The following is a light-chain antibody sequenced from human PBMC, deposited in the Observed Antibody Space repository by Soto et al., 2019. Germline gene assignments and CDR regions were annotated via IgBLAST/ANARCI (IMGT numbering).Light chain of an antibody. V-gene: IGKV3-11*01. CDR3: QQRTNWGYT. J-gene: IGKJ2*01. CDR2: DTS. Sequence: EIVLTQSPATLTLSPGESATLSCRASQSVSRYLAWYQQKPGQAPRLLIYDTSNRATGIPARFSGSGSGTDFTLPVSSLEPEDFAVYYCQQRTNWGYTFGQGTKLEIK. CDR1: QSVSRY.